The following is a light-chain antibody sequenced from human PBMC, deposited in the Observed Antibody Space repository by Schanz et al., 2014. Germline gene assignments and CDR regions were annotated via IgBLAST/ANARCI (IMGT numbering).Light chain of an antibody. CDR1: SSDVGRYNY. J-gene: IGLJ1*01. V-gene: IGLV2-8*01. CDR2: EVN. CDR3: CSYAGSGTNV. Sequence: QSALTQPPSASGSPGQSVTISCTGTSSDVGRYNYVSWYQQHPGKAPKLMIFEVNRRPPGVPDRFSGSKSGNTASLTVSGLQAEDEADYYCCSYAGSGTNVFGTGTKLTVL.